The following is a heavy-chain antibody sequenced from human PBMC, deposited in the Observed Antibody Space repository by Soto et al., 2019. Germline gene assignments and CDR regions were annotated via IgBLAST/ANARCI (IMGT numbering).Heavy chain of an antibody. J-gene: IGHJ2*01. V-gene: IGHV1-69*01. CDR1: GGSFRTYA. Sequence: QGQLVQSGAEVKKPGSSVKVSCKASGGSFRTYAINWVRQAPGQGLEWMGGIIPMLAAPTYAQKFQGSLTITANESTTTVYMELSSLTSEDTAVYYCASVGPPSPSVIWFFDLWGRGTLVTVSS. CDR3: ASVGPPSPSVIWFFDL. D-gene: IGHD2-21*01. CDR2: IIPMLAAP.